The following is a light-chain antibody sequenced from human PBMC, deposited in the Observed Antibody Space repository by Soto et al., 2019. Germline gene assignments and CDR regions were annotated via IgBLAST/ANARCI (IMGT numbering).Light chain of an antibody. CDR3: QQYSTHWT. Sequence: DIQMTQSPSTLSASVGARVPITCRASQSINAWLDWFQQKPGEAPKLLIYKASSLESGVPSRFSGSGSGTEFTLTISSLQPDDFATYYCQQYSTHWTFGQGAKVDI. J-gene: IGKJ1*01. V-gene: IGKV1-5*03. CDR2: KAS. CDR1: QSINAW.